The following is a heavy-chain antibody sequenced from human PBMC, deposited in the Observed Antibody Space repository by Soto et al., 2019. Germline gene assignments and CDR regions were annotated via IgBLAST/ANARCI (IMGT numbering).Heavy chain of an antibody. CDR2: IYHSGST. Sequence: PSETLSLTCAVSGGSISSSNWWSWVRQPPGKGLEWIGEIYHSGSTNYNPSLKSRVTISVDKSKNQFSLKLSSVTAAAPAVYSSARVSRQGYCSSTSCYSWGQGTLVTVSS. CDR3: ARVSRQGYCSSTSCYS. V-gene: IGHV4-4*02. D-gene: IGHD2-2*01. CDR1: GGSISSSNW. J-gene: IGHJ4*02.